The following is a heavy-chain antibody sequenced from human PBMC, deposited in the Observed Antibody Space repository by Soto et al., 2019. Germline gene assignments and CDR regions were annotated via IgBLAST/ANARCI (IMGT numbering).Heavy chain of an antibody. CDR3: AKGIVVAIMD. CDR1: GFTFSSNA. V-gene: IGHV3-23*01. CDR2: ISGSGGIK. J-gene: IGHJ4*02. D-gene: IGHD3-22*01. Sequence: EVQLLESGGGLVQPGGSLRLSCATSGFTFSSNAMSWVRQAPGKGLEWVSGISGSGGIKYYADSVKGRFTISRDNSKNTLDLHMNSLRAEDTAVYYCAKGIVVAIMDRGQGTLVTVSS.